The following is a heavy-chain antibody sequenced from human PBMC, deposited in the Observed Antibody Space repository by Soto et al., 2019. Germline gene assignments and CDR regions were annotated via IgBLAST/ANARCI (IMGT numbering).Heavy chain of an antibody. CDR1: GFTFSDHY. Sequence: GSLRLSCAATGFTFSDHYMDWVRQAPGRGLEWVGRSRNKDNRFSTEYAASVKGRFAISRDDSKNSVYLQMNNLKTEDTAVYYCASEGISIYNFDYWGPGTQVTAPQ. J-gene: IGHJ4*02. CDR2: SRNKDNRFST. D-gene: IGHD2-2*02. V-gene: IGHV3-72*01. CDR3: ASEGISIYNFDY.